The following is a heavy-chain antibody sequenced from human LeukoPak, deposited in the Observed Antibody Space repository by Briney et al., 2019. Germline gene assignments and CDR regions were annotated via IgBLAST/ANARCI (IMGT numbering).Heavy chain of an antibody. J-gene: IGHJ6*03. CDR2: ISSSSSYI. Sequence: PGGSLRLSCAASGFTFSTYSMNWVRQAPGKGLEWVSCISSSSSYIYYADSVKGRFTISRDNAKNSLYLQMNSLRAEDTAVYYCARGDSSSWYYHYYYYMDVWGKGTTVTVSS. V-gene: IGHV3-21*01. CDR1: GFTFSTYS. CDR3: ARGDSSSWYYHYYYYMDV. D-gene: IGHD6-13*01.